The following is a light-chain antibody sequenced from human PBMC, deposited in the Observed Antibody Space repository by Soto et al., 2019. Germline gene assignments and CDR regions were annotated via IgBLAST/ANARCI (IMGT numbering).Light chain of an antibody. CDR2: EGI. CDR1: SSDVGSYNL. V-gene: IGLV2-23*01. CDR3: SSYAGSSTYV. J-gene: IGLJ1*01. Sequence: QSVLTQPASVSGSPGQSITISCTGTSSDVGSYNLVSWYQQHPDKAPKLIIYEGIKRPSGVSNRFSGSKSGNTASLTISGLQAEDEADYYCSSYAGSSTYVFGTGTKVTVL.